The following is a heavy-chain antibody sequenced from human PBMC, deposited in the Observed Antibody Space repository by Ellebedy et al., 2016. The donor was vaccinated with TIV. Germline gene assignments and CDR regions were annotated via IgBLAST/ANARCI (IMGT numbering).Heavy chain of an antibody. CDR3: ARGIYGSGSVDY. V-gene: IGHV4-34*01. J-gene: IGHJ4*02. Sequence: GSLRLSCAVYGGSFSGYYWSWIRQPPGKGLEWIGDINHSGSTNYNPSLKSRVTISVDTSKNQFSLRLSSVTAADTAVYCCARGIYGSGSVDYWGQGTLVTVSS. CDR2: INHSGST. CDR1: GGSFSGYY. D-gene: IGHD3-10*01.